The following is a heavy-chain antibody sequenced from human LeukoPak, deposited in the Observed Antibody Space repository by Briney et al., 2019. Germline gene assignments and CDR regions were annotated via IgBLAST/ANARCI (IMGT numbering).Heavy chain of an antibody. Sequence: GASLQISCKGSGYSFTSYWIGWVRQLPGKGLEWMGIIYPGDSDTRHSPSFQGQVTISADKSISTAYLQWSSLKASDTAMYYCASGVMTYAFDIWGQGTMVTVSS. CDR2: IYPGDSDT. J-gene: IGHJ3*02. V-gene: IGHV5-51*01. CDR1: GYSFTSYW. D-gene: IGHD2-21*02. CDR3: ASGVMTYAFDI.